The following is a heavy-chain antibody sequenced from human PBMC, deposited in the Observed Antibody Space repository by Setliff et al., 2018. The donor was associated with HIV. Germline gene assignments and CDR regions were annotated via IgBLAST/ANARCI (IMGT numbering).Heavy chain of an antibody. J-gene: IGHJ6*02. Sequence: TLSLTCNVSGASISSYYWSWIRQPPGKGLEWIGFIHFTGSSNYNPSLKSRVTISVDTSKNQFSLTLNSVTAADTAVYYCARVEAKVRGATYGMDVWGQGTTVTVSS. CDR2: IHFTGSS. V-gene: IGHV4-59*01. CDR3: ARVEAKVRGATYGMDV. D-gene: IGHD3-10*01. CDR1: GASISSYY.